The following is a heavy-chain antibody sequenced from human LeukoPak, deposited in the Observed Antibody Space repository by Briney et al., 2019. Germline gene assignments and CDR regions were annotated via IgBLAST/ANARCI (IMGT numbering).Heavy chain of an antibody. Sequence: GGSLRLSCAASGFTFRSYSMNWVRQAPGKGLEWVSLISSSGSYIHYAGPVKGRFTISRDNAKNSLYLQMNSLRAEDTAVYYCAREYCSGGTCLPPTWGQGTLVTVSS. CDR1: GFTFRSYS. CDR2: ISSSGSYI. D-gene: IGHD2-15*01. CDR3: AREYCSGGTCLPPT. V-gene: IGHV3-21*01. J-gene: IGHJ5*02.